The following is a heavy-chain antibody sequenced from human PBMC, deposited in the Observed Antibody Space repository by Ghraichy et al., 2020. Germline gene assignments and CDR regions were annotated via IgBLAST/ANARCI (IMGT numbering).Heavy chain of an antibody. CDR3: ARGCRDYYGSGRGANWFDP. Sequence: SETLSLTCAVYGGSFSGYYWSWIRQPPGKGLEWIGEINHSGSTNYNPSLKSRVTISVDTSKNQFSLKLSSVTAADTAVYYCARGCRDYYGSGRGANWFDPWGQGTLVTVSS. D-gene: IGHD3-10*01. J-gene: IGHJ5*02. V-gene: IGHV4-34*01. CDR1: GGSFSGYY. CDR2: INHSGST.